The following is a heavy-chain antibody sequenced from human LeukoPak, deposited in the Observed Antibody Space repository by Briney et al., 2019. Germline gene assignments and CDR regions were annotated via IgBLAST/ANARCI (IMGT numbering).Heavy chain of an antibody. CDR2: IYYSGST. CDR3: ARGSSIHTYYYDSSGYYEDAFDI. J-gene: IGHJ3*02. D-gene: IGHD3-22*01. V-gene: IGHV4-59*01. CDR1: GGSISSYY. Sequence: TPSETLSLTCTVSGGSISSYYWSWIRQPPGKGLKWIGYIYYSGSTNYNPSLKSRVTISVDTSKNQFSLKLSSVTAADTVVYYCARGSSIHTYYYDSSGYYEDAFDIWGQGTMVTVSS.